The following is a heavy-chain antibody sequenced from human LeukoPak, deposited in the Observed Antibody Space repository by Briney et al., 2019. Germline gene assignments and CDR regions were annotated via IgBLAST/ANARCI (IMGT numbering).Heavy chain of an antibody. CDR1: GGSISSYY. CDR2: IYYSGRT. D-gene: IGHD1-26*01. Sequence: SETLSLTCTVSGGSISSYYWNWIRQPPGKGLEWIGYIYYSGRTSYNPSLKSRVTISVDTSKNQFSLKLSSVTAADTAVYYCARHQWVPAFDIWGQGTLVTVSS. CDR3: ARHQWVPAFDI. V-gene: IGHV4-59*01. J-gene: IGHJ4*02.